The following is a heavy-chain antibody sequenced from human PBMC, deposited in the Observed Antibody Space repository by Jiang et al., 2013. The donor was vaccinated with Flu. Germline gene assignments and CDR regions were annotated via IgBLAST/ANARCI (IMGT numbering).Heavy chain of an antibody. CDR2: ISYDGNNK. Sequence: VQLVESGGGVVQPGRSQRLSCAASGFTFSSYAMHWVRQAPGKGLEWVAVISYDGNNKYYADSVKGRFTISRDNSKNTLYLQMNSLRGEDTAVYYCAGQTYGSGSYYYFDYWGQGTLVTVSS. V-gene: IGHV3-30-3*01. CDR3: AGQTYGSGSYYYFDY. CDR1: GFTFSSYA. J-gene: IGHJ4*02. D-gene: IGHD3-10*01.